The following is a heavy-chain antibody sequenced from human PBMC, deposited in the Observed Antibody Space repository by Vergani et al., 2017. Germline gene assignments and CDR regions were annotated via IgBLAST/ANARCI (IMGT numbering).Heavy chain of an antibody. CDR2: ISAYNGNT. CDR3: AGGDVTDCSSTSCYRGPLDY. CDR1: GYTFTSYG. Sequence: QVQLVQSGAEVKKPGASVKVSCKASGYTFTSYGISWVRQAPGQGLEWMGWISAYNGNTNYAQKLQGRVTMTTDTSTSTAYMELRSLRSDDTAVYYCAGGDVTDCSSTSCYRGPLDYWGQGTLVTVSS. D-gene: IGHD2-2*01. V-gene: IGHV1-18*01. J-gene: IGHJ4*02.